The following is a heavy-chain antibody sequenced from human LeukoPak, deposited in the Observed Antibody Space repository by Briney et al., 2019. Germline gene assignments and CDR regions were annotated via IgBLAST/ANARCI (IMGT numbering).Heavy chain of an antibody. Sequence: ASVKVSCKASGYTFTGYYMHWVRQAPGQGLEWMGLINPNSGGTNYAQKFQGRVTMTRDTSISTAYMELSRLRSDDTAVYYCARAYDSSGYYYAYWGQGTLVTVSS. CDR2: INPNSGGT. CDR1: GYTFTGYY. J-gene: IGHJ4*02. V-gene: IGHV1-2*06. CDR3: ARAYDSSGYYYAY. D-gene: IGHD3-22*01.